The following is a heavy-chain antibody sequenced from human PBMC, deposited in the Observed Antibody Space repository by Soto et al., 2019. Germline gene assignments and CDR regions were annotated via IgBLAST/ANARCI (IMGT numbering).Heavy chain of an antibody. Sequence: SETLSLTCTVSGGSISSYYWSWIRQPPGKGLEWIGYIYYSGSTNYNPSLKSRVTISVDTSKNQFSLKLSSVTAADTAVYYCATAHLPAIAAAGTLDVWGQGTTVTVSS. CDR3: ATAHLPAIAAAGTLDV. CDR2: IYYSGST. CDR1: GGSISSYY. D-gene: IGHD6-13*01. V-gene: IGHV4-59*01. J-gene: IGHJ6*02.